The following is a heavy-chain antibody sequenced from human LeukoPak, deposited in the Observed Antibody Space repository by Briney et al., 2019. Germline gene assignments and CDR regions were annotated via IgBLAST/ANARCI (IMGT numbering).Heavy chain of an antibody. J-gene: IGHJ5*02. CDR1: GYTFTSYY. Sequence: GASVKVSCKASGYTFTSYYMHWVRQAPGQGLEWMGIINPSGGSTSYAQKFQGRVTMTRDMSTSTVYMDLRSLRSDDRAVYFCARGHGSGSTNWFDPWGQGTLVTVSS. CDR3: ARGHGSGSTNWFDP. V-gene: IGHV1-46*01. CDR2: INPSGGST. D-gene: IGHD3-10*01.